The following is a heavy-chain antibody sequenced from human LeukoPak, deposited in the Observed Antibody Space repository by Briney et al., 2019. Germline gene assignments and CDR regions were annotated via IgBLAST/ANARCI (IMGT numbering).Heavy chain of an antibody. CDR1: GHTFTSYD. J-gene: IGHJ6*03. CDR2: MNPNSGNT. V-gene: IGHV1-8*01. CDR3: ARGDLYYYYMDV. Sequence: ASVKVSCKASGHTFTSYDINWVRRATGQGLEWMGWMNPNSGNTGYAQKFQGRVTMTRNTSISTAYMELSSLRSEDTAVYYCARGDLYYYYMDVWGKGTTVTISS.